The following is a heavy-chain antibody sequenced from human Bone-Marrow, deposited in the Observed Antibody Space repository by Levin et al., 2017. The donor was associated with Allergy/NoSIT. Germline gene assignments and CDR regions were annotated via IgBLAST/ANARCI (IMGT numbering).Heavy chain of an antibody. CDR1: GFTFSRYS. CDR2: ISSSGNV. V-gene: IGHV3-48*01. Sequence: PGGSLRLSCATSGFTFSRYSMNWVRQAPGKGPEWVSFISSSGNVKYADSVKGRFTISRDNAKNSLYLQMNSLRAEDTAVYSCARDRPNTILPGWFDTWGQGTRVTVSS. CDR3: ARDRPNTILPGWFDT. D-gene: IGHD2-2*01. J-gene: IGHJ5*02.